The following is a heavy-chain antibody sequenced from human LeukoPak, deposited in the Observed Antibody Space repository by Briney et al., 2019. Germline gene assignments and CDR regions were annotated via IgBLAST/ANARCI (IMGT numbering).Heavy chain of an antibody. Sequence: GGSLRLSCVASGLTFNTYWMSWVRQAPGKGLEWVANINHDGSGKYYVDSVKGRLTISRDNAKNSLYLQMNSLRVEDTAVYYCASDPFNIAAHDAFNFWGQGTAVTVSS. CDR1: GLTFNTYW. CDR2: INHDGSGK. CDR3: ASDPFNIAAHDAFNF. D-gene: IGHD2-21*01. V-gene: IGHV3-7*01. J-gene: IGHJ3*01.